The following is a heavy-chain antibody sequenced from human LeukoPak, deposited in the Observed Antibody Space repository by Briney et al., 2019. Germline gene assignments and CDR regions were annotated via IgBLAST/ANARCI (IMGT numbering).Heavy chain of an antibody. Sequence: TPSETLSLTCTVSGYSISSGYYWGWIRQSPGKGLEWIGSIYHSGRTYYNPSLKSRLTISLDTSKNQFSLKLSSVTAADTAVYYCARGLRYKVWMMTTVTTYAFDIWGQGTMVTVSS. CDR3: ARGLRYKVWMMTTVTTYAFDI. CDR2: IYHSGRT. D-gene: IGHD4-17*01. V-gene: IGHV4-38-2*02. CDR1: GYSISSGYY. J-gene: IGHJ3*02.